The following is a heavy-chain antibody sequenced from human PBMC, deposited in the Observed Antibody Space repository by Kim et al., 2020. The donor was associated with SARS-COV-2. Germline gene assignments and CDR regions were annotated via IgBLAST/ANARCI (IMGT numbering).Heavy chain of an antibody. J-gene: IGHJ6*02. V-gene: IGHV1-2*02. CDR2: T. Sequence: TNSRQKFQARLTMTRDTSSSTAYMEPSRLRSDDTAVYYCARFKIEYGMDVWGQGTTVTVSS. CDR3: ARFKIEYGMDV.